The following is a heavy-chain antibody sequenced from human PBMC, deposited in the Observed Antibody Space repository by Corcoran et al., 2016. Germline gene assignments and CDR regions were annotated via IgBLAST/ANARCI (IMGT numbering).Heavy chain of an antibody. D-gene: IGHD2-21*01. J-gene: IGHJ6*04. Sequence: EVQLVESGGDLVQPGGSLKLSCAASGFTFSDSAIHWVRQASGKGLEWVGRIRSKANNYATMFAALVRGRFTISGDESKNTGYLQMNSLEVEDTAVYYCSIGIVGYGMDVWGEGTTVTVSS. CDR1: GFTFSDSA. CDR3: SIGIVGYGMDV. V-gene: IGHV3-73*02. CDR2: IRSKANNYAT.